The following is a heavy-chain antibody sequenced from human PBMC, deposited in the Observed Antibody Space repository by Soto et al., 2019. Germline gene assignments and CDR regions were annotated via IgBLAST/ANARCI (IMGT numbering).Heavy chain of an antibody. J-gene: IGHJ6*02. D-gene: IGHD6-6*01. CDR1: GFSINSSIYF. Sequence: SETLSLTCSFSGFSINSSIYFLGWVRQPPGKGLEWIGSIYYSGSTYYNPSLRSRVTISVDTSKNQFSLKLSSVTAADTAVYYCASGYSSSSFDRNYYYYGMDVWGQGTTVTVSS. V-gene: IGHV4-39*07. CDR3: ASGYSSSSFDRNYYYYGMDV. CDR2: IYYSGST.